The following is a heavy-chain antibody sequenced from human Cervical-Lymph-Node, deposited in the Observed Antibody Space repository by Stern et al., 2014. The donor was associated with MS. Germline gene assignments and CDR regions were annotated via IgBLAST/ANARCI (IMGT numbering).Heavy chain of an antibody. CDR1: GGSISSGGYY. V-gene: IGHV4-31*02. D-gene: IGHD3-3*01. CDR2: IVYTGTT. CDR3: ARDTIFAAFDI. J-gene: IGHJ3*02. Sequence: QLQLQESGPGLVKPSQTLSLTCTVSGGSISSGGYYWSWIRQHPEKGLEWIGHIVYTGTTYYNPSLKSRLTISVDTSNNQFSLNLSSVTAADTAVYYCARDTIFAAFDIWGQGTVVTVSS.